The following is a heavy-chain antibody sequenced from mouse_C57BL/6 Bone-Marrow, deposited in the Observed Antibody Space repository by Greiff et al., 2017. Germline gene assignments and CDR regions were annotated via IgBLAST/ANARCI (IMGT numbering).Heavy chain of an antibody. CDR3: AVTGLYWYFDV. J-gene: IGHJ1*03. CDR1: GYTFTSYG. CDR2: ISPRSGNT. V-gene: IGHV1-81*01. Sequence: QVQLQQSGAELARPGASVKLSCKASGYTFTSYGISWVKQRTGQGLEWIGEISPRSGNTYYNEKFKGKATLTADKSSSTAYMELRSLTSEYSAVYFCAVTGLYWYFDVGGTGTTVTVSS. D-gene: IGHD4-1*01.